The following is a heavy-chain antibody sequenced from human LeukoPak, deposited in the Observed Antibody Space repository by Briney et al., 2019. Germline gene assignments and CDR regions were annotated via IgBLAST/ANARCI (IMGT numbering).Heavy chain of an antibody. CDR2: ISSSSSYI. J-gene: IGHJ4*02. V-gene: IGHV3-21*01. CDR1: GFTVSSNY. CDR3: ARAASGYYNPDDY. D-gene: IGHD3-3*01. Sequence: PGGPLRLSCAASGFTVSSNYMSWVRQAPGKGLEWVSSISSSSSYIYYADSVKGRFTISRDNAKNSLYLQMNSLRAEDTAVYYCARAASGYYNPDDYWGQGTLVTVSS.